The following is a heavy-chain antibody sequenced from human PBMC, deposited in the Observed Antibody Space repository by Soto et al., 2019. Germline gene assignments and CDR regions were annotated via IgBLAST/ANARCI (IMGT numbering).Heavy chain of an antibody. CDR1: GGSFSGYY. V-gene: IGHV4-34*01. D-gene: IGHD2-15*01. Sequence: SETLSLTCAVYGGSFSGYYWSWIRQPPGKGLEWIGEINHSGSTNYSPSLKSRVTISVDTSKNQFSLKLSSVTAADTAVYYCAARLAGTYYYMDVWGKGTTVTVSS. J-gene: IGHJ6*03. CDR3: AARLAGTYYYMDV. CDR2: INHSGST.